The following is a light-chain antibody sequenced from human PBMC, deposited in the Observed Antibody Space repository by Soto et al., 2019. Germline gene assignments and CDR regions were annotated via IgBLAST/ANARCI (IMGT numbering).Light chain of an antibody. CDR3: AVWDDSLNGVV. CDR2: YDD. V-gene: IGLV1-36*01. Sequence: QLVLTQPPSVSEAPRQRVTISCSGSRSNIGDNAVNWYQQVPGKAPKLLIYYDDLLPSGVSDRFSGSKSGTSASLAISGLQSEDEADYYCAVWDDSLNGVVFGGGTKLTVL. J-gene: IGLJ2*01. CDR1: RSNIGDNA.